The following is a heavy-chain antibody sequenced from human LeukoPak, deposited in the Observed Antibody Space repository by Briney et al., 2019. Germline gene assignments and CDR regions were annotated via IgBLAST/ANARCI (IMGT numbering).Heavy chain of an antibody. V-gene: IGHV4-59*08. D-gene: IGHD3-22*01. CDR3: ARHGYYFRYFDY. CDR2: IYYSGST. CDR1: GGSISSYY. J-gene: IGHJ4*02. Sequence: SETLSLTCTVSGGSISSYYWSWIRQPPGKGLEWIGYIYYSGSTNYNPSLKSRVTISVDTSKNQFSLKLSSVTAADTAVYYCARHGYYFRYFDYWGQGTLVTVSS.